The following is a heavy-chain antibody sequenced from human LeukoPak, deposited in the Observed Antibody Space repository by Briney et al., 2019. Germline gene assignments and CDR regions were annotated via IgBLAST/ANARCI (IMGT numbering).Heavy chain of an antibody. J-gene: IGHJ4*02. CDR3: ARGEDGSYFDY. V-gene: IGHV1-69*13. CDR2: IIPIFGTA. D-gene: IGHD6-19*01. CDR1: GGTFISYA. Sequence: ASVKVSSKASGGTFISYAISWVRQAPGQGLEWMGGIIPIFGTANYAQKFQGRVTITADESTSTAYMELSSLRSEDTAVYYCARGEDGSYFDYWGQGTLVTVSS.